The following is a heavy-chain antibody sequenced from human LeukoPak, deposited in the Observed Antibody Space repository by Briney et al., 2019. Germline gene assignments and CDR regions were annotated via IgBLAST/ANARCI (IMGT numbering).Heavy chain of an antibody. CDR2: INPSGGST. CDR3: ARDGVRRQQLPDYYYYYGMDV. CDR1: GYTFTGYY. Sequence: ASVKVSCKASGYTFTGYYMHWVRQAPGQGLEWMGIINPSGGSTSYAQKFQGRVTMTRDTSTSTAYMELRSLRSDDTAVYYCARDGVRRQQLPDYYYYYGMDVWGQGTTVTVSS. D-gene: IGHD6-13*01. J-gene: IGHJ6*02. V-gene: IGHV1-46*01.